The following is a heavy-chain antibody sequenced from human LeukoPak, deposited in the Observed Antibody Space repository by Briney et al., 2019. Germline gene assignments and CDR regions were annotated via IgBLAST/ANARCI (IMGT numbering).Heavy chain of an antibody. Sequence: GGSLRLSCAASGFTFSSYSMNWVRQAPGKGLEWVSSISSSSSYIYYADSVKGRFTISRDNAKNSLYLQMNSLRAEDTAVYYCARVYGSGSCHLDYWGQGTLVTVSS. V-gene: IGHV3-21*01. CDR2: ISSSSSYI. CDR3: ARVYGSGSCHLDY. CDR1: GFTFSSYS. D-gene: IGHD3-10*01. J-gene: IGHJ4*02.